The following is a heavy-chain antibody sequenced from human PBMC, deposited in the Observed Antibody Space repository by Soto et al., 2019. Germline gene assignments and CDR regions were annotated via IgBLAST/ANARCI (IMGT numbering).Heavy chain of an antibody. J-gene: IGHJ5*02. Sequence: SVKVSCKASGGTFSSYAISWVRQAPGQGLEWMGGIIPIFGTANYAQKFQGRVTITADESTSTAYMELSSLRSEDTAVYYCARDVDCSSTSCYVWFDPWGQGTLVTVSS. CDR3: ARDVDCSSTSCYVWFDP. V-gene: IGHV1-69*13. D-gene: IGHD2-2*01. CDR1: GGTFSSYA. CDR2: IIPIFGTA.